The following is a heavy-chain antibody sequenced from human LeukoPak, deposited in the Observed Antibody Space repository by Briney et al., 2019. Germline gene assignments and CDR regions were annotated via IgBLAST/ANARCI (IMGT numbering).Heavy chain of an antibody. J-gene: IGHJ4*02. CDR1: EFDFSTHA. V-gene: IGHV3-23*01. Sequence: GGSLRLSCAASEFDFSTHAMTWVRQAPGKGLDWVSAISISGTKTYYADSVKGRFTISRDNSKNTLYLQMNSLRDEDTAVYYCARASRSGWYAEGDYWGQGTLVTVSS. CDR3: ARASRSGWYAEGDY. D-gene: IGHD6-19*01. CDR2: ISISGTKT.